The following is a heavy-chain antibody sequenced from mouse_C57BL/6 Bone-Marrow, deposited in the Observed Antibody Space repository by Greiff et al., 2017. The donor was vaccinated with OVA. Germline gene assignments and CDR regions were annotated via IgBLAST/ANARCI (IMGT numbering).Heavy chain of an antibody. V-gene: IGHV8-8*01. D-gene: IGHD3-2*02. J-gene: IGHJ2*01. Sequence: QVTLKVSGPGILQPSQTLSLTCSFSGFSLSTFGMGVGWIRQPSGKGLEWLAHPWWDDDKYYNPALQSRHTITKDNSKNHVFLNIAYVDTADTGTYYYTRIDSSGFWGKGTTLTVSS. CDR2: PWWDDDK. CDR1: GFSLSTFGMG. CDR3: TRIDSSGF.